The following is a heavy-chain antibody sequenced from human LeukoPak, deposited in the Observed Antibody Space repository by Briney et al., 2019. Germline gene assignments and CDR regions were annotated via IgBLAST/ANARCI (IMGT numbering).Heavy chain of an antibody. Sequence: PGGSLRLSCAASGSTFSGYSMNWVRQAPGKGLEWVSYISSTGSPIYYADSVKGRFTISRDNAKNSLSLQMNSLRDEDTALYYCARVKTNYYIMDVWGQGTTVTVSS. CDR2: ISSTGSPI. D-gene: IGHD2-8*01. J-gene: IGHJ6*02. CDR1: GSTFSGYS. V-gene: IGHV3-48*02. CDR3: ARVKTNYYIMDV.